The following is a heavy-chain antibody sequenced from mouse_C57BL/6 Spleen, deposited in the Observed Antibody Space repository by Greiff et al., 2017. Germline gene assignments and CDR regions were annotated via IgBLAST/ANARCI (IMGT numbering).Heavy chain of an antibody. CDR3: ARGGSGAFGY. D-gene: IGHD4-1*01. Sequence: LQESGAELVRPGASVKLSCKASGYTFTDYYINWVKQRPGQGLEWIARIYPGSGNTYYNEKFKGKATLTAEKSSSTAYMQLSSLTSGDSAVYFCARGGSGAFGYWGQGTLVTVSA. J-gene: IGHJ3*01. CDR2: IYPGSGNT. CDR1: GYTFTDYY. V-gene: IGHV1-76*01.